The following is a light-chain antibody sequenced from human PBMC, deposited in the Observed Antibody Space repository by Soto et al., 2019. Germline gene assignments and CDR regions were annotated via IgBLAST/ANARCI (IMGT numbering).Light chain of an antibody. J-gene: IGLJ3*02. CDR3: SSYVSKNSLM. CDR2: DVT. V-gene: IGLV2-14*03. CDR1: RSDVETYKY. Sequence: QSALTHPASVSASAGQSITISCTGTRSDVETYKYVSWYQQRAGKVPKLILYDVTDRPSGISPRFSGSKSGNTASLTISGLQPEDEADYYCSSYVSKNSLMFGGGTQLTVL.